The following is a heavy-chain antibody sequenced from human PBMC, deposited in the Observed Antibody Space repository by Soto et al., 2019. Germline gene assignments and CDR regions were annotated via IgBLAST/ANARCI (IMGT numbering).Heavy chain of an antibody. CDR3: AHEGSSSLDAFDI. CDR2: ISGSGGST. V-gene: IGHV3-23*01. Sequence: PGGSLSLSCAASGFTFSSYAMIWVRQAPGKGLEWVSAISGSGGSTYYADSVKGRFTISRDNSKNTLYLQMNSLRAEDTAVYYCAHEGSSSLDAFDIWGQGTMVTVSS. D-gene: IGHD6-6*01. J-gene: IGHJ3*02. CDR1: GFTFSSYA.